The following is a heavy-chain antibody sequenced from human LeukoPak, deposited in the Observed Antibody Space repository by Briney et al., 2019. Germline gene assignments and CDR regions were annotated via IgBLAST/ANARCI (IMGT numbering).Heavy chain of an antibody. CDR2: IADAVT. D-gene: IGHD3-16*01. V-gene: IGHV3-23*01. CDR1: GFTFNDFA. Sequence: PGGSLRLSCAASGFTFNDFAMTWVRQAPGKGLEWVSTIADAVTYYADSVKGRFIISRDNSKNMLYLQLNSLRADDTAMYYCARNLGPFDLGGHGTMVTVSS. J-gene: IGHJ3*01. CDR3: ARNLGPFDL.